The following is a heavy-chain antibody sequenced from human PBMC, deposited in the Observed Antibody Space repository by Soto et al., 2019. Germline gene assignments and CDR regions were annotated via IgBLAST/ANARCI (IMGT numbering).Heavy chain of an antibody. Sequence: GGSLRLSCAASGFTFSSYAMHWVRQAPGKGLEWVAVISYDGSNKYYADSVKGRFTISRDNSKNTLYLQMNSLRAEDTAVYYCAKEGYYDILTGYPSSFDYWGQGTLVTVSS. V-gene: IGHV3-30-3*01. D-gene: IGHD3-9*01. CDR3: AKEGYYDILTGYPSSFDY. CDR1: GFTFSSYA. CDR2: ISYDGSNK. J-gene: IGHJ4*02.